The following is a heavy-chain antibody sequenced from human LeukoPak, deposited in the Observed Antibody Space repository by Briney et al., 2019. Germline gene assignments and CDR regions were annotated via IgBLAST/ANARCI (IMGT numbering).Heavy chain of an antibody. CDR3: VSDLCGGDDQ. D-gene: IGHD3-3*01. Sequence: GGSLRLSSAASGFTFNCYWMHWVRQGPGKGLVWVSRIDEDGKTIDYADSVKGRFTISRDNAKDTLYLQMSSLRDEDTAVYYCVSDLCGGDDQWGRGTLVTVSS. CDR1: GFTFNCYW. J-gene: IGHJ5*02. V-gene: IGHV3-74*01. CDR2: IDEDGKTI.